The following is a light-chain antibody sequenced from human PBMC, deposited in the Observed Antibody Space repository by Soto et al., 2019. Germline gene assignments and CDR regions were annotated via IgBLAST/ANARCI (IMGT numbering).Light chain of an antibody. CDR1: SSDVGGYNY. J-gene: IGLJ2*01. Sequence: QSALTQPASGSGYPGQSITISCTGTSSDVGGYNYVSWYQQHPGKAPKLMIYDVSNRPSGVSNRFSGSKSGNTASLTISGLQAEDEADYYCSSYTSSSPPVVFGGGTKLTVL. CDR2: DVS. V-gene: IGLV2-14*01. CDR3: SSYTSSSPPVV.